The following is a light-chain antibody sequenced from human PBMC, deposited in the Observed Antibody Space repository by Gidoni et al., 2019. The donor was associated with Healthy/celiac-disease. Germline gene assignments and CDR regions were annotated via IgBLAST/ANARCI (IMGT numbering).Light chain of an antibody. CDR1: QSVSSY. CDR2: VAS. V-gene: IGKV3-11*01. CDR3: QQRSNWLFT. Sequence: EIVLTQSPATLSLSPGERATLSCRASQSVSSYLAWYQQKPGQAPRLLIYVASNRATGIPARFSGSGSGTDFTLTISSLEPEDFAVYYCQQRSNWLFTFXPXTKVDIK. J-gene: IGKJ3*01.